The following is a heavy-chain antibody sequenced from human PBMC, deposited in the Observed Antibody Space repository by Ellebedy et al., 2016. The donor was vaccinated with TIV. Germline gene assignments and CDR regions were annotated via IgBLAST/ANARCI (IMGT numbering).Heavy chain of an antibody. CDR2: ISYSGGST. Sequence: GGSLRLXXAASGFTFSSYVMNWVRQAPGKGLEWVATISYSGGSTYYTDYVKGRFTISRDNSKNRLYLQMSSLRAEDTAVYYCVTRQQTVTTNWGAFDIWGQGTIVTVSS. CDR3: VTRQQTVTTNWGAFDI. D-gene: IGHD4-17*01. CDR1: GFTFSSYV. J-gene: IGHJ3*02. V-gene: IGHV3-23*01.